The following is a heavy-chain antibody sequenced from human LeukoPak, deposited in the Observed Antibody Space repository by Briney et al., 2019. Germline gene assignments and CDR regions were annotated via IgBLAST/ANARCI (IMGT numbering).Heavy chain of an antibody. V-gene: IGHV4-34*01. CDR1: GGSFSGYY. CDR2: INHSGST. J-gene: IGHJ4*02. D-gene: IGHD5-18*01. CDR3: ARGQRRGYSYGYRISFDY. Sequence: PSETPSLTCAVYGGSFSGYYWSWIRQPPGKGLEWIGEINHSGSTNYNPSLKSRVTISVDTSKNQFSLKLSSVTAADTAVYYCARGQRRGYSYGYRISFDYWGQGTLVTVSS.